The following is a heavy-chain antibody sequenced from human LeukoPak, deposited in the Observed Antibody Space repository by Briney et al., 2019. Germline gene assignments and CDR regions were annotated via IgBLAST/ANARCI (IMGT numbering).Heavy chain of an antibody. J-gene: IGHJ4*02. CDR2: IYHSGST. CDR1: GFTFSSYA. CDR3: ARGQWLTH. V-gene: IGHV4-30-2*01. D-gene: IGHD3-22*01. Sequence: LRLSCAASGFTFSSYAMSWVRQAPGKGLEWIGYIYHSGSTYYNPSLKSRVTISVDRSKNQFSLKLSSVTAADTAVYYCARGQWLTHWGQGTLVTVSS.